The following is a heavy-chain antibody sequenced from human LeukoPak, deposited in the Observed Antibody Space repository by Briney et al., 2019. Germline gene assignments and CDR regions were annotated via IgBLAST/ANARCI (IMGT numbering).Heavy chain of an antibody. V-gene: IGHV3-20*04. Sequence: PGGSLRLSCAASGFTFDDYGMSWVRQAPGKGLEWVSGISWNGGSTGYADSVKGRFTISRDNAKNSLYLQMNSLRAEDTALYYCARDLDYYDSSGYYDYWGQGTLVTVSS. D-gene: IGHD3-22*01. CDR3: ARDLDYYDSSGYYDY. CDR2: ISWNGGST. CDR1: GFTFDDYG. J-gene: IGHJ4*02.